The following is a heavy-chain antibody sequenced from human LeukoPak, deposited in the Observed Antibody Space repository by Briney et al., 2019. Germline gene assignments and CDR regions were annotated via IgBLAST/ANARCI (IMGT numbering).Heavy chain of an antibody. V-gene: IGHV1-69*02. CDR1: GGTFSSYT. CDR2: IIPILGIA. Sequence: ASVKVSCKASGGTFSSYTISWVRQAPGQGLEWMGRIIPILGIANYAQKFQGRVTITADKSTRTAYMELSSLRSEDTAVYYCARGRGCSSTSCYFVNWFDPWGQGTLVTVSS. CDR3: ARGRGCSSTSCYFVNWFDP. J-gene: IGHJ5*02. D-gene: IGHD2-2*01.